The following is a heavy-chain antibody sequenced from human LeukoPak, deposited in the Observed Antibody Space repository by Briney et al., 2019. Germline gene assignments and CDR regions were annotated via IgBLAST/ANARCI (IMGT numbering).Heavy chain of an antibody. CDR1: GFSFSSYW. J-gene: IGHJ4*02. D-gene: IGHD5-24*01. CDR2: INSDGSIT. CDR3: ARDLMATTLNY. V-gene: IGHV3-74*01. Sequence: GGSLRLSCAASGFSFSSYWMHWVRQAPGKGLVWVTRINSDGSITNYADSVKGRFTISRDNAKNSLYLQMNSLRAEDTAVYYCARDLMATTLNYWGQGTLVTVSS.